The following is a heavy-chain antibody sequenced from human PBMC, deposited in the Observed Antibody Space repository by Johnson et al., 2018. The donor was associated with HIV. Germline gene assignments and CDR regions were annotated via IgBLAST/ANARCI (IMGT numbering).Heavy chain of an antibody. D-gene: IGHD3-3*01. CDR3: ARYFGVVIYDAFDI. V-gene: IGHV3-20*04. CDR2: ISWNGGST. J-gene: IGHJ3*02. Sequence: VQLVESGGGVVQPGRSLRLSCAASGFTFSSYAMHWVRQAPGKGLEWVSGISWNGGSTGYADSATGRFSISRDNAKTSLYLQMNSLRAEDTALYYCARYFGVVIYDAFDIWGQGTMVTVSS. CDR1: GFTFSSYA.